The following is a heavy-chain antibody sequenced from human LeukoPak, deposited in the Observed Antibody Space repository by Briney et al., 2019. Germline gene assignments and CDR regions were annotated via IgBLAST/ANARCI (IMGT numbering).Heavy chain of an antibody. D-gene: IGHD5-18*01. V-gene: IGHV1-24*01. CDR2: FDPEDGET. CDR3: ARGYSYGYGYCMDV. Sequence: ASVKVSCKVSGYTLTELSMHWVRQAPGKGLEWMGGFDPEDGETIYAQKFQGRVTMTEDTSTDTAYMELSSLRSEDTAVYYCARGYSYGYGYCMDVWGKGTSVTVSS. J-gene: IGHJ6*03. CDR1: GYTLTELS.